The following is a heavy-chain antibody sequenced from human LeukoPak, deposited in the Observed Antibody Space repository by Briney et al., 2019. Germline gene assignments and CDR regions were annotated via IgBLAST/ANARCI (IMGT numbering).Heavy chain of an antibody. CDR2: FSDRSVSI. J-gene: IGHJ3*02. D-gene: IGHD1-26*01. V-gene: IGHV3-23*01. Sequence: GGPLRLSCAASGFTFSTYAMSWVRQAPGKGLEWVSSFSDRSVSIYYADSVRGRFTISRDNSKNTLSLHMSSLRVEDTAIYWCAGSPSYSGDYSYDAFDMWGQGTMVTVPS. CDR3: AGSPSYSGDYSYDAFDM. CDR1: GFTFSTYA.